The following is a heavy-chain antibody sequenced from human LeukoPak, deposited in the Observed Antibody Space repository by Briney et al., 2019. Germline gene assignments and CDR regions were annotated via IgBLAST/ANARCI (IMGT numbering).Heavy chain of an antibody. CDR3: ARDSPHFWSDNHDAFDI. D-gene: IGHD3-3*01. CDR2: IYHSGST. J-gene: IGHJ3*02. Sequence: PSETLSLTCTVSGASITSSGYYWGWIRQPPGKGLEWIGTIYHSGSTNYNPSLKSRVTISVDTSKNQFSLKLSSVTAADTAVYYCARDSPHFWSDNHDAFDIWGQGTMVTVSS. CDR1: GASITSSGYY. V-gene: IGHV4-39*07.